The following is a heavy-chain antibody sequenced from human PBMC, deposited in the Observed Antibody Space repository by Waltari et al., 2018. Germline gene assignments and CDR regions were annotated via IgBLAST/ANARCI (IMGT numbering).Heavy chain of an antibody. CDR1: GFTFSSYS. D-gene: IGHD6-13*01. CDR3: ARVNSAAAGDY. J-gene: IGHJ4*02. Sequence: EVQLVESGGGLVKPGGSLRLSCAASGFTFSSYSMNWVRQAPGKGLEWVSSISSSSSYIYYADSVKGRFTISRDNAKNSLYLQMNSLRAEDTAMYYCARVNSAAAGDYWGQGTLVTVSS. CDR2: ISSSSSYI. V-gene: IGHV3-21*01.